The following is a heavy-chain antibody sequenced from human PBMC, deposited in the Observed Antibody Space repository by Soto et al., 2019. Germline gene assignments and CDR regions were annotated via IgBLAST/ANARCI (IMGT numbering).Heavy chain of an antibody. CDR2: IIPIFGTA. Sequence: QVQLVQSGAEVKKPGSSVMVSCKASGGTFSSYAISWVRQAPGQGLEWMGGIIPIFGTATYAQKFQGRVTINADESTGTAYMELRSLRAEDTAVYYCARVHYGAVRNYYGMDVWGQGTTVTVSS. V-gene: IGHV1-69*12. D-gene: IGHD4-17*01. J-gene: IGHJ6*02. CDR3: ARVHYGAVRNYYGMDV. CDR1: GGTFSSYA.